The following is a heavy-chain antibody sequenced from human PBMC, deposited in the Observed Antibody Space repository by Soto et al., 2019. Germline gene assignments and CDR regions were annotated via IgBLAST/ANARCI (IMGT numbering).Heavy chain of an antibody. CDR3: ARHLTYYYDSSGYLWAYYYYGMDV. V-gene: IGHV3-7*01. D-gene: IGHD3-22*01. J-gene: IGHJ6*02. CDR1: GFTFSSYW. CDR2: IKQDGSEK. Sequence: LRLSCAASGFTFSSYWMSWVRQAPGKGLEWVANIKQDGSEKYYVDSVKGRFTISRDNAKNSLYLQVNSLRAEDTAVYYCARHLTYYYDSSGYLWAYYYYGMDVWGQGTTVTVSS.